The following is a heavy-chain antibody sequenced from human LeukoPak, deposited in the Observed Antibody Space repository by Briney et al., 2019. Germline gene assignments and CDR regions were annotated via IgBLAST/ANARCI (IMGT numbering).Heavy chain of an antibody. CDR1: GYTFTSYG. V-gene: IGHV1-18*01. CDR3: ARMADYGDYVRLYYYMDV. Sequence: GASVKVSCKASGYTFTSYGISWVRQAPGQGLEWMGWISAYNGNTNYAQKLQGRVTMTTDTSTSTAYMELRSLRSDDTAVYYCARMADYGDYVRLYYYMDVWGKGTTVTVSS. D-gene: IGHD4-17*01. CDR2: ISAYNGNT. J-gene: IGHJ6*03.